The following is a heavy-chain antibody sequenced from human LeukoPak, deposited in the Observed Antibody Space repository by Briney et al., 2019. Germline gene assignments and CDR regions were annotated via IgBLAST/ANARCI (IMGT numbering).Heavy chain of an antibody. D-gene: IGHD6-19*01. CDR3: ARGSSGWLFDY. V-gene: IGHV6-1*01. J-gene: IGHJ4*02. CDR2: TYYRSKWYN. Sequence: SQTLSLTFAISGDSVSINSAAWSWLRQSPTRGIEWLGRTYYRSKWYNDYAVSVKSRITINPDTSKNQFSLQLNSVTPEDTAVYYCARGSSGWLFDYWGQGTLVTVSS. CDR1: GDSVSINSAA.